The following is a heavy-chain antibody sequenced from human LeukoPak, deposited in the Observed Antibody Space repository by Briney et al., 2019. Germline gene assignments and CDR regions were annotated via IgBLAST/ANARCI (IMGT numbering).Heavy chain of an antibody. V-gene: IGHV1-2*02. J-gene: IGHJ5*01. CDR2: INPSSGGT. Sequence: GASVKVSCKASGYTFTDYYIHWVRQAPGQGLEWMGWINPSSGGTNFAQKFQGRVTMTRDTSISTAYMELSSLRSDDTAVYYCARRYCSSTNCYTPGFDSWGQGTLVTVSS. CDR3: ARRYCSSTNCYTPGFDS. D-gene: IGHD2-2*02. CDR1: GYTFTDYY.